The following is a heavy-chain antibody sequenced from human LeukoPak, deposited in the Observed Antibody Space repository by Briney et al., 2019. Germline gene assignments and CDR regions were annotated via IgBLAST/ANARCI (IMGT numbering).Heavy chain of an antibody. Sequence: GGSLRLSCVTSGFTFSSSWMSWVRQAAGKGVEGVASINPDGSTRHSVGSLRDRLTISRDNAKQSLFVQIEALRAEGRAVYFCAKLLGPATRYDYWGLGTLVIVSS. CDR3: AKLLGPATRYDY. J-gene: IGHJ4*02. D-gene: IGHD3-10*01. CDR1: GFTFSSSW. CDR2: INPDGSTR. V-gene: IGHV3-7*01.